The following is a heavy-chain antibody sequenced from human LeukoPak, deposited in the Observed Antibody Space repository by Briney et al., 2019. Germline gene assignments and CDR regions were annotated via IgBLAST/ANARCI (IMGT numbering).Heavy chain of an antibody. J-gene: IGHJ5*02. CDR2: INPDSGFA. D-gene: IGHD1-1*01. CDR3: APTREAYSADWIA. CDR1: GYKFTDDY. V-gene: IGHV1-2*02. Sequence: GASVKVSCKASGYKFTDDYMQWVRQAPGLGLEWMGWINPDSGFANYAQKFQGRITITRDTSISTVYLELSRLKSDDTAVYYCAPTREAYSADWIAWGQGTLVTVSS.